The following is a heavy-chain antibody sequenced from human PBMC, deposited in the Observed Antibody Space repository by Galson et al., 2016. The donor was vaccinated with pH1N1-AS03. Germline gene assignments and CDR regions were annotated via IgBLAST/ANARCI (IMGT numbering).Heavy chain of an antibody. J-gene: IGHJ4*02. CDR1: GYIFTTYG. V-gene: IGHV1-18*01. CDR2: ISVYTGKT. D-gene: IGHD3-3*01. CDR3: ARGGDSSDS. Sequence: SVKVSCKASGYIFTTYGIKWVRQAPGQGLEWMGWISVYTGKTHYAQNLQDRVTMTRDTSTSTAYMELRSLRSDDTAVYYRARGGDSSDSWGQGTLVTVSS.